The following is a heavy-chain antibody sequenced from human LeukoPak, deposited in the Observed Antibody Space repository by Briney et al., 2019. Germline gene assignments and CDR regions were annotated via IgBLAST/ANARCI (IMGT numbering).Heavy chain of an antibody. Sequence: PGGSLSLSCAASGFTFSSHTTNWVRQAPGKGLEWVSSINGNSKYIYQADSVKGRFTISKDNAKISLYLQMNSLRADDTALYYCARVSTMGWDWGQGTLVTVSS. D-gene: IGHD3-10*01. CDR3: ARVSTMGWD. CDR2: INGNSKYI. CDR1: GFTFSSHT. J-gene: IGHJ4*02. V-gene: IGHV3-21*06.